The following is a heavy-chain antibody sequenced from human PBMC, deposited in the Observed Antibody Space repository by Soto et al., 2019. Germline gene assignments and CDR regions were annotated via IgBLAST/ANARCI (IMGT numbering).Heavy chain of an antibody. J-gene: IGHJ6*02. CDR3: ARDDAGYDFSLVPQYYYGMDV. Sequence: GGSLILSCAASGFTFSSYAMHWVRQAPGKGLEWVAVISYDGSNKYYADSVKGRFTISRDNSKNTLYLQMNSLRAEDTAVYYCARDDAGYDFSLVPQYYYGMDVWGQGTTVTVSS. V-gene: IGHV3-30-3*01. D-gene: IGHD3-3*01. CDR2: ISYDGSNK. CDR1: GFTFSSYA.